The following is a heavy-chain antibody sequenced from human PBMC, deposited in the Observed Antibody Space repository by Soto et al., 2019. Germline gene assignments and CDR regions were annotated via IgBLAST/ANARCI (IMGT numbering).Heavy chain of an antibody. CDR2: IYSGGST. J-gene: IGHJ4*02. CDR3: ARAEGYYDSSGYYYFDY. D-gene: IGHD3-22*01. CDR1: GFTVSSNY. Sequence: LRLSCAASGFTVSSNYMSWVRQAPGKGLEWVSVIYSGGSTYYADSVKGRFTISGDNSKNTLYLQMNSLRAEDTAVYYCARAEGYYDSSGYYYFDYWGQGTLVTVSS. V-gene: IGHV3-66*01.